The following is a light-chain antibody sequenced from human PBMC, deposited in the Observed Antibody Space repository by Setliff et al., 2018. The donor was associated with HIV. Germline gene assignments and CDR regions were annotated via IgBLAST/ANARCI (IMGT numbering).Light chain of an antibody. V-gene: IGLV2-23*02. J-gene: IGLJ2*01. CDR2: EVN. CDR3: CSYAGVSPSLV. Sequence: QSALTQPASVSGSPGQSITISCTGTSCNIGSYKLVSWYQQRPGKAPKLFIYEVNQRPSGVSNRFSGSKSGNTASLTISGLQAEDEADYYCCSYAGVSPSLVFGGGTKVTVL. CDR1: SCNIGSYKL.